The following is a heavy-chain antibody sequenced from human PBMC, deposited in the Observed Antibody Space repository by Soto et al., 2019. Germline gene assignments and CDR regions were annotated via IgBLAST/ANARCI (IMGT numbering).Heavy chain of an antibody. CDR1: GGSISSSSYY. CDR3: ARHSVAAGHDAFDI. J-gene: IGHJ3*02. V-gene: IGHV4-61*05. Sequence: SETLSLTCTVSGGSISSSSYYWGWIRQPPGKGLEWIGYIYYSGSTNYNPSLKSRVTISVDTSKNQFSLKLSSVTAADTAVYYCARHSVAAGHDAFDIWGQGTMVTVS. CDR2: IYYSGST. D-gene: IGHD6-19*01.